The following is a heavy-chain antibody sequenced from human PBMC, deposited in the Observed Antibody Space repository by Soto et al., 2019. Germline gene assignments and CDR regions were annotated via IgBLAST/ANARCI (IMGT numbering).Heavy chain of an antibody. CDR2: IWYDGSNK. V-gene: IGHV3-33*01. J-gene: IGHJ6*03. Sequence: GGSLRLSCAASGFTFSSYGMHWVRQAPGKGLEWVAVIWYDGSNKYYADSVKGRFTISRDNSKNTLYLQMNSLRAEDTAVYYCARDPHGDYDHPHYYYYMDVWGKGTTVTVSS. D-gene: IGHD4-17*01. CDR1: GFTFSSYG. CDR3: ARDPHGDYDHPHYYYYMDV.